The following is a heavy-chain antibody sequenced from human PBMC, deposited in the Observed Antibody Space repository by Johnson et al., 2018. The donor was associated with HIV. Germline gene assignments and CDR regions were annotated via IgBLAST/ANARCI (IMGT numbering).Heavy chain of an antibody. J-gene: IGHJ3*02. CDR2: IRYDGSNK. V-gene: IGHV3-30*02. CDR3: AKDERQMGGWSHAFDI. CDR1: GFTFSSYG. Sequence: VQLVESGGGLVQPGGSLRLSCAASGFTFSSYGMHWVRQAPGKGLEWVSFIRYDGSNKYYADYVKGRFTISRDNSKNTLYLQMNSLRAEDTAVYYCAKDERQMGGWSHAFDIWGQGTMVTVYS. D-gene: IGHD3-16*01.